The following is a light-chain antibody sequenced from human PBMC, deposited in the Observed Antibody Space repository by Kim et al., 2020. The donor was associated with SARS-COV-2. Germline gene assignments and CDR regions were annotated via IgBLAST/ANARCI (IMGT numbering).Light chain of an antibody. Sequence: ASVGDRVTITCRASQDILTWLAWYQQKPGTAPKVLITDASSLQTGVPSRFSGGGSGTEFTLTISSLQPGDFATYYCQQYNIYPWTFGQGTKVDIK. CDR1: QDILTW. V-gene: IGKV1-5*01. CDR3: QQYNIYPWT. CDR2: DAS. J-gene: IGKJ1*01.